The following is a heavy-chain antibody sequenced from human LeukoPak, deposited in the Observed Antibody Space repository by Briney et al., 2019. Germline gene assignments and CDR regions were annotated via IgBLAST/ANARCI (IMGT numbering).Heavy chain of an antibody. D-gene: IGHD3-22*01. CDR1: GFTFNSYV. CDR3: ARESPYYDSSGYYFDYFDY. Sequence: GGSLRLSCAASGFTFNSYVMNWVRQAPGKGLEWVSAISGSGGSTYYADSVKGRFTISRDNAKNSLYLQMNSLRAEDTALYYCARESPYYDSSGYYFDYFDYWGQGTLVTVSS. J-gene: IGHJ4*02. V-gene: IGHV3-23*01. CDR2: ISGSGGST.